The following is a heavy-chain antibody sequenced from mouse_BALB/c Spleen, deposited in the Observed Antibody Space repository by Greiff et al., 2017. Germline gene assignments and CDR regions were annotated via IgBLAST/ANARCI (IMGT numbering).Heavy chain of an antibody. D-gene: IGHD2-3*01. Sequence: EVQLVESGGGLVQPGGSRKLSCAASGFTFSSSGMHWVRQAPEKGLEWVAYISSGSSTIYYADTVKGRFTISRDNPKNTLFLQMTSLRSEDTAMYYCARDDRMDYWGQGTSVTVSS. CDR2: ISSGSSTI. CDR3: ARDDRMDY. V-gene: IGHV5-17*02. J-gene: IGHJ4*01. CDR1: GFTFSSSG.